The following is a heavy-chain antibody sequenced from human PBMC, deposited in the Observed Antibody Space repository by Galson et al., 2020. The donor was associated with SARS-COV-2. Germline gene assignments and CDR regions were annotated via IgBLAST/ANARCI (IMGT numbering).Heavy chain of an antibody. V-gene: IGHV1-69*04. CDR3: ATDLTMVREVIITNAVFDY. CDR2: ISPLLDIT. D-gene: IGHD3-10*01. CDR1: GGTFSSYA. Sequence: KISCKASGGTFSSYAISWVRQAPGQGLEWMGRISPLLDITNYAQRFQGRVTITADKSTSTAYMELSSLRSEDTAVYYCATDLTMVREVIITNAVFDYWGQGTLVTVSS. J-gene: IGHJ4*02.